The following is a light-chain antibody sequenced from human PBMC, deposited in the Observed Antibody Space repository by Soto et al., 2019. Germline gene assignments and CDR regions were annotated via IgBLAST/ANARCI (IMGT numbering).Light chain of an antibody. CDR3: QQYDSLPLS. CDR1: QDISNY. Sequence: DIQMTQSPSSLSASVGDRVTITCQASQDISNYLNWYQQTPGKAPKLLIYDASNLETGVPSRFSGSGSGTYFTFTISGLRPEDIATYYCQQYDSLPLSFGPGTKVD. CDR2: DAS. V-gene: IGKV1-33*01. J-gene: IGKJ3*01.